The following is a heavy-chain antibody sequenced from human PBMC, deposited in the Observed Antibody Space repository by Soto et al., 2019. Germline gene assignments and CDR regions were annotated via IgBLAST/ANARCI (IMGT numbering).Heavy chain of an antibody. D-gene: IGHD6-13*01. J-gene: IGHJ5*02. Sequence: QVQLVQSGAEEKKLGASVKVSCKASGYTFTSHAMHWVRQAPGQRLEWMGWINAGNGNTKYSQKFQGRVTITTDTSASTAYMELSSLRSEDTAVYYCARDGIAAAGTSWFDPWGQGTLVTVSS. CDR3: ARDGIAAAGTSWFDP. CDR1: GYTFTSHA. CDR2: INAGNGNT. V-gene: IGHV1-3*05.